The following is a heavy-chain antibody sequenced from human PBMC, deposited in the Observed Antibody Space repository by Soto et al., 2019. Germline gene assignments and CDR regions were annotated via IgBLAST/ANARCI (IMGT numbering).Heavy chain of an antibody. J-gene: IGHJ5*02. V-gene: IGHV1-18*01. CDR1: GYTFTSYG. CDR2: ISAYNGNT. CDR3: ARSYSSGWYGQHNWFDP. Sequence: ASVKVSCKASGYTFTSYGISWVRQAPGQGLEWMGWISAYNGNTNYAQKLQGRVTMTTDTSTSTAYMELRSLRSDDTAVYYCARSYSSGWYGQHNWFDPWGQGTLVTLSS. D-gene: IGHD6-19*01.